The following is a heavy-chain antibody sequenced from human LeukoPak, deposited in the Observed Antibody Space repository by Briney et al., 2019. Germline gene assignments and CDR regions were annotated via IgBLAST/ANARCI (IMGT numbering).Heavy chain of an antibody. CDR1: GYSFTTYW. V-gene: IGHV5-51*01. CDR2: IYPGDSDT. CDR3: ASPPTRECSSISCPLSY. J-gene: IGHJ4*02. D-gene: IGHD2-2*01. Sequence: GESLKISCKGSGYSFTTYWIAWVRQMPGKGLEWMGIIYPGDSDTRYSPSFQGQVTISVDKSVSAAYLQWSSLKASDTAMYYCASPPTRECSSISCPLSYLGQGTLVTVSS.